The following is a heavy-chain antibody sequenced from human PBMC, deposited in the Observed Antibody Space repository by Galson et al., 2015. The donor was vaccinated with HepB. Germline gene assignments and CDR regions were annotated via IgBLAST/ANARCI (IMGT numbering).Heavy chain of an antibody. J-gene: IGHJ5*02. CDR3: TRGGYCSSTSCSDNWFDP. V-gene: IGHV3-49*03. D-gene: IGHD2-2*01. CDR1: GFTFGDYA. Sequence: SLRLSCAASGFTFGDYAMSWFRQAPGKGLEWVGFIRSKAYGGTTEYAASVKGRFTISRDDSKSIAYLQMNSLKTEDTAVYYCTRGGYCSSTSCSDNWFDPWGQGTLVTVSS. CDR2: IRSKAYGGTT.